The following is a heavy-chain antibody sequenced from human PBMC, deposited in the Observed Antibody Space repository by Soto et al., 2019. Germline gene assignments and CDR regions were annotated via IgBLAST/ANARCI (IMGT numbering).Heavy chain of an antibody. CDR3: DRGTTRAIFDYGMDV. Sequence: QVQLVESGGGVVQPGRSLRLSCAASGFTFTSYAMHWVRQAPGKGLEWVAVISNEGSSYYYADSVRGPFTITRDNNKNTRFLQIRSLRVEYSGVYYCDRGTTRAIFDYGMDVWGQGTTVTVSS. J-gene: IGHJ6*02. CDR2: ISNEGSSY. CDR1: GFTFTSYA. D-gene: IGHD3-3*01. V-gene: IGHV3-30-3*01.